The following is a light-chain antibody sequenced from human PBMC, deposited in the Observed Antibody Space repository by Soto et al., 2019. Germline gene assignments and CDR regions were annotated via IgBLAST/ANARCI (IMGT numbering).Light chain of an antibody. CDR2: GAS. CDR3: QQYINWWT. J-gene: IGKJ1*01. CDR1: QSVNSK. Sequence: IQVSQSPSPVSLSLWDRATLSCRSNQSVNSKLAWYQQKPGRAPRLLIYGASTRGTGIPARFSGSGSGTEFTLSISCLQSEDFAVYYCQQYINWWTFGQGTKVDIK. V-gene: IGKV3-15*01.